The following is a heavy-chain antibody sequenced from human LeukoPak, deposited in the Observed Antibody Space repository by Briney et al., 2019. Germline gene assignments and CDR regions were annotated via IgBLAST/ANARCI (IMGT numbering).Heavy chain of an antibody. CDR1: GYTFTSYG. J-gene: IGHJ3*02. V-gene: IGHV1-69*13. D-gene: IGHD3-22*01. CDR2: IIPFFGTS. CDR3: VFPVVIKDDTFDI. Sequence: GASVKVSCKASGYTFTSYGINWVRQAPGQGLEWLGGIIPFFGTSNYAQKFQGRVTITADESTTTAYMALSSLRSEDTAVYYCVFPVVIKDDTFDIWGQGTMVTVSS.